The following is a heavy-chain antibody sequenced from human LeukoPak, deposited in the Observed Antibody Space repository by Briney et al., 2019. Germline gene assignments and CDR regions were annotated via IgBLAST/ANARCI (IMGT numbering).Heavy chain of an antibody. J-gene: IGHJ4*02. Sequence: GGSLRLSCAASGFTFSSFWMSWVRQAPGKGLEWVANIKQDGSEKYYVDSVKGRFTISRDNAKNSLYLQMNSLRAEDTAVYYCARAYTDAFVVYFDYWGQGTLVTVSS. CDR1: GFTFSSFW. D-gene: IGHD2-21*01. CDR3: ARAYTDAFVVYFDY. CDR2: IKQDGSEK. V-gene: IGHV3-7*01.